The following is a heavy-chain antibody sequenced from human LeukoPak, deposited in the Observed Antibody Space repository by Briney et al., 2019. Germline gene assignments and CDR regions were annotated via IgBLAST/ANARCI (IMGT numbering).Heavy chain of an antibody. Sequence: PSETLSLTCTVSGGSISSSSYYWGWIRQPPGKGLEWIGSIYYSGSTYYNPSLKSRVTISVDTSKNQFSLKLSSVTAADTAVYYCASVSGYSFDYWGQGTLVTVSS. D-gene: IGHD3-22*01. CDR3: ASVSGYSFDY. V-gene: IGHV4-39*01. CDR2: IYYSGST. CDR1: GGSISSSSYY. J-gene: IGHJ4*02.